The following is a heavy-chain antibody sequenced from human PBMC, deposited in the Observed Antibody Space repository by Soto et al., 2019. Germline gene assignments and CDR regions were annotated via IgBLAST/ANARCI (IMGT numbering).Heavy chain of an antibody. V-gene: IGHV4-31*03. J-gene: IGHJ4*02. CDR1: GGSISSGGYY. Sequence: SETLSLTCTVSGGSISSGGYYWSWIHQPPGKSLEWIGYIYYSGSTYYNPSLKSRVTISIDTPKNQFSLKLSSVTAADTAVYYCARAFDFWTGYYTFDNWGQGTLVTVSS. CDR2: IYYSGST. D-gene: IGHD3-3*01. CDR3: ARAFDFWTGYYTFDN.